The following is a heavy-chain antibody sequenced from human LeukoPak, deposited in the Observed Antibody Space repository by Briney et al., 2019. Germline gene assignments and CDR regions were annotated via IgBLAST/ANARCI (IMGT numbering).Heavy chain of an antibody. J-gene: IGHJ4*02. Sequence: GRSLRLSCAASGLTFSRYGMHWVRQAPGKGLEWVAVIWYDGSNKYYADSVKGRFTISRDNSKNTLYLQMNSLRAEDTAVYYCARLAVVTPWYFDYWGRGTLVTVSS. CDR1: GLTFSRYG. CDR2: IWYDGSNK. V-gene: IGHV3-33*01. CDR3: ARLAVVTPWYFDY. D-gene: IGHD4-23*01.